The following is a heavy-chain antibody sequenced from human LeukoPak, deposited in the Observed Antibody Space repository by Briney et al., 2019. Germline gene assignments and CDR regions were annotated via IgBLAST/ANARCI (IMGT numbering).Heavy chain of an antibody. CDR1: GGSISSSSYY. Sequence: SETLSLTCTVSGGSISSSSYYWGWIRQPPGKGLEWIGSIYYSGSTYYNPSLKSRVTISVDTSKNQFSLKLSSVTAADTAVYYCARGGRIYSSRSLDYWGQGTLVTVSS. V-gene: IGHV4-39*01. D-gene: IGHD6-13*01. J-gene: IGHJ4*02. CDR3: ARGGRIYSSRSLDY. CDR2: IYYSGST.